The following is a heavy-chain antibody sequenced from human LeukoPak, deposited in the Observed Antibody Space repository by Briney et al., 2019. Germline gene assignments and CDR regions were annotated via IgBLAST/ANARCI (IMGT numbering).Heavy chain of an antibody. Sequence: SGGSLRLSCAASGFTFSSYWMSWVRQAPGKGLEWVANIKQDGSEKYYVDSVKGRFTISRDNAKNSLYLQMNSLRAEDTAVYYCARDQYCSSTSCYDYYMDVWGKGTTVTVSS. CDR2: IKQDGSEK. V-gene: IGHV3-7*01. CDR1: GFTFSSYW. D-gene: IGHD2-2*01. J-gene: IGHJ6*03. CDR3: ARDQYCSSTSCYDYYMDV.